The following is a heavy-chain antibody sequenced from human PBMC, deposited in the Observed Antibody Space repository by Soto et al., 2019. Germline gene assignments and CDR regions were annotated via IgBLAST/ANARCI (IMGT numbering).Heavy chain of an antibody. CDR3: CRRKGAMDV. V-gene: IGHV1-18*01. Sequence: QVQLVQSGAEVKKPGASVRVSCKTSGYTFSNYDISWVRQAPGQRLEWMGWISPYNGGTNCTQKFQGRITMTTDTSTSTADMDLKSLRSDDTAIYYCCRRKGAMDVWGQGTTVIVSS. J-gene: IGHJ6*02. CDR1: GYTFSNYD. CDR2: ISPYNGGT.